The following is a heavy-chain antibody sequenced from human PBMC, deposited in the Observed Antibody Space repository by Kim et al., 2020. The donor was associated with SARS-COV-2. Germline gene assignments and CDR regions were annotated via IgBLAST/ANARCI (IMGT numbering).Heavy chain of an antibody. J-gene: IGHJ5*02. V-gene: IGHV3-21*01. D-gene: IGHD3-22*01. CDR1: GFTFSSYS. Sequence: GGSLRLSCAASGFTFSSYSMNWVRQAPGKGLEWVSSISSSSSYIYYADSVKGRFTISRDNAKNSLYLQMNSLRAEDTAVYYCARTKRITMIVVVPDWFDPWGQGTLVTVSS. CDR3: ARTKRITMIVVVPDWFDP. CDR2: ISSSSSYI.